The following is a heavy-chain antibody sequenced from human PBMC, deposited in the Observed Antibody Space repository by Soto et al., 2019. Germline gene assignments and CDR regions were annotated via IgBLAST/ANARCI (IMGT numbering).Heavy chain of an antibody. V-gene: IGHV5-51*01. J-gene: IGHJ4*02. CDR3: ARLTYCGGDCYSGPRYFDY. Sequence: EVQLVQSGAEVKKPGESLKISCKGSGYSFTSYWIGWVRQMPGKGLEWMGIIYPGDSDTRYSPSFQGQVTISADKSISTAYLQWSSLKASDTAMYYCARLTYCGGDCYSGPRYFDYWGQGTLVTVSS. CDR2: IYPGDSDT. CDR1: GYSFTSYW. D-gene: IGHD2-21*02.